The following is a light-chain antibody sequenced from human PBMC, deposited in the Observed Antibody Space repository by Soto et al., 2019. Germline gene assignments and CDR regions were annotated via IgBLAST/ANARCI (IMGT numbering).Light chain of an antibody. Sequence: DIPMTQYPSSLSASVGARVTITCRASQGISSWLAWYQQKPGKAPKLLLYGASSSQSGVPARFSGSGSGTDFTRTISSLQPEDFATYYCQQTYTFPLTFGPGTKVDIQ. J-gene: IGKJ3*01. V-gene: IGKV1D-12*01. CDR2: GAS. CDR1: QGISSW. CDR3: QQTYTFPLT.